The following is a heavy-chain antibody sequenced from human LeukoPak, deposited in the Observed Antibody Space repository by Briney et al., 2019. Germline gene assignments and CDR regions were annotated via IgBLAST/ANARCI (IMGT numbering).Heavy chain of an antibody. CDR3: ARDNGYCTGGSCYRWFGT. J-gene: IGHJ5*02. CDR1: GFTFSSYS. D-gene: IGHD2-15*01. CDR2: ISTGSVTR. V-gene: IGHV3-48*01. Sequence: PGGSLRLSCAASGFTFSSYSMGWVRQAPGKGLEWVSYISTGSVTRYYADSVKGRFTISRDDAKNSVSLQMNSLRVEDTAVYYCARDNGYCTGGSCYRWFGTWGQGTLVTVSS.